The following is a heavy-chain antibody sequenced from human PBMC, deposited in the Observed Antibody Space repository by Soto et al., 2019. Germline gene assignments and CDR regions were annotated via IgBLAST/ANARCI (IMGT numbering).Heavy chain of an antibody. CDR3: AKMSRRSWIQLWLPDY. J-gene: IGHJ4*02. D-gene: IGHD5-18*01. Sequence: GGSLRLSCAASGFTFSSYAMSWVRQAPGKGLEWVSAISGSGGSTYYADSVKGRFTISRNNSKNTLYLQMNSLRAEDTAVYYCAKMSRRSWIQLWLPDYWGQGTLVTVSS. CDR1: GFTFSSYA. V-gene: IGHV3-23*01. CDR2: ISGSGGST.